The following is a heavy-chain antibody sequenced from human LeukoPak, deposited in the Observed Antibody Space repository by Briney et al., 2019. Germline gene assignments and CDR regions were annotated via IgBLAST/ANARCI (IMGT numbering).Heavy chain of an antibody. J-gene: IGHJ6*02. D-gene: IGHD1-14*01. V-gene: IGHV1-18*01. Sequence: ASVKVSCKASGYTFTSYGISWVRQAPGQGLEWMGWISAYNGNTNYAQKLQGRVTMTTDTSTSTAYMELRSLRSDDTAVYYCARTAGNYYYYGMDVWGQGTTVTVSS. CDR1: GYTFTSYG. CDR3: ARTAGNYYYYGMDV. CDR2: ISAYNGNT.